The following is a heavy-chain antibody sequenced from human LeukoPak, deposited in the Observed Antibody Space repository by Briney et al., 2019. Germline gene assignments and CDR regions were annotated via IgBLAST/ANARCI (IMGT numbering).Heavy chain of an antibody. D-gene: IGHD2-21*02. V-gene: IGHV4-39*01. J-gene: IGHJ4*02. CDR1: GGSISSSSYY. CDR3: ARLLGGVVTAIPEYYFDY. Sequence: SETLSLTCTVSGGSISSSSYYWGWIRQPPGKGLEWIGSIYYSGSTYYNPSLKSRVTISVDTSKNQFSLKLSSVTAADTAVYYCARLLGGVVTAIPEYYFDYWGQGTLVTVSS. CDR2: IYYSGST.